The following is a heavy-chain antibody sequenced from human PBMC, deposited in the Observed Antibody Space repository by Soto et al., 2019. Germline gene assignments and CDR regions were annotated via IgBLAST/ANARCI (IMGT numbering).Heavy chain of an antibody. CDR1: GFTFSSYS. CDR3: VRHTCPNDCYSLGY. CDR2: ISSSSTAI. V-gene: IGHV3-21*01. D-gene: IGHD2-21*02. J-gene: IGHJ4*02. Sequence: PGGSLRLSCAASGFTFSSYSMNWVRQAPGKGLEWVSSISSSSTAIFYGDSVKGRFIISRDNAENSLYLQMNSLRAEDTAVHYYVRHTCPNDCYSLGYWGRGTLDTGSS.